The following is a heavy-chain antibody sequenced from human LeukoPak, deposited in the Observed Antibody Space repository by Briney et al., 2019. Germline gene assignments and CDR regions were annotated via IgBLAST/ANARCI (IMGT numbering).Heavy chain of an antibody. CDR2: ISDTGNT. J-gene: IGHJ4*02. V-gene: IGHV3-23*01. CDR1: GFTLSSYA. CDR3: VAAGTFGY. D-gene: IGHD6-13*01. Sequence: GGSLRLSCAASGFTLSSYAMSWVRQAPGKGLEWVSAISDTGNTYHADSVKGRFTISRDNTKNTLYLQMNTLRAEDTAVYYCVAAGTFGYWGQGALVTVSS.